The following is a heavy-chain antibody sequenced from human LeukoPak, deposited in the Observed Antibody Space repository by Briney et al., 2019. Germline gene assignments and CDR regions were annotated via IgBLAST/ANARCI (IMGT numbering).Heavy chain of an antibody. Sequence: GGSLRLSCAASGFTFSSYAMSWVRQAPGKGLEWVSDINGSGGSTYYADSVKGRFTISRDNSKNTLCLQMNSLRAEDTAVYYCAKRIQSAMATGYWGQGTLVTVSS. J-gene: IGHJ4*02. CDR1: GFTFSSYA. CDR3: AKRIQSAMATGY. D-gene: IGHD5-18*01. V-gene: IGHV3-23*01. CDR2: INGSGGST.